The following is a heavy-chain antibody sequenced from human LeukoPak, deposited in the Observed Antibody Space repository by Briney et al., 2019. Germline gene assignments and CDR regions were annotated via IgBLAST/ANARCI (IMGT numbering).Heavy chain of an antibody. J-gene: IGHJ4*02. CDR3: ARSYRYRNHFDY. CDR1: GGSFSGYY. CDR2: INHSGST. D-gene: IGHD4-11*01. Sequence: SETLSLTCAVYGGSFSGYYWSWIRQPPGKGLEWIGEINHSGSTNYNPSLKSRVTISVDTSKNQFSLKLSSVTAADTAVYYCARSYRYRNHFDYWGQGTLVTVSS. V-gene: IGHV4-34*01.